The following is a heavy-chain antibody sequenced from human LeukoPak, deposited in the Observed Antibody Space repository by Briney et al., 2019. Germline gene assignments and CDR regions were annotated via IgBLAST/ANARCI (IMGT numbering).Heavy chain of an antibody. D-gene: IGHD4-17*01. J-gene: IGHJ4*02. V-gene: IGHV4-34*01. CDR3: ARGGPYDYGXXXGLDY. Sequence: SETLSLTCAVYGGSFSGYYWSWIRQPPGKGLEWIGEINHSGSTNYNPSLKSRVTISVDTSKNQFSLKLSSVTAADTAVYYCARGGPYDYGXXXGLDYWGQGTLVTVSS. CDR1: GGSFSGYY. CDR2: INHSGST.